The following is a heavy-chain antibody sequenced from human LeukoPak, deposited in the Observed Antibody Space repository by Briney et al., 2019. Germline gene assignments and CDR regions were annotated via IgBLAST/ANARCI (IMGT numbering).Heavy chain of an antibody. CDR2: ISSSSSTI. D-gene: IGHD2-2*01. J-gene: IGHJ4*02. Sequence: GGSLRLSCAASGFTFSSYSMNWVRQAPGKGLEWVSYISSSSSTIYYADSVKGRFTISRDKAKNSLYLLMNSLRAEDTAVYYCAREYCSGTSCLYDYWGQGTLVTVSS. CDR1: GFTFSSYS. CDR3: AREYCSGTSCLYDY. V-gene: IGHV3-48*01.